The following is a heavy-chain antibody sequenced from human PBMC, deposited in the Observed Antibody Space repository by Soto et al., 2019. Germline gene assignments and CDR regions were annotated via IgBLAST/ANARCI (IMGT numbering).Heavy chain of an antibody. CDR3: ARDDVDFWSGYYPYYYYYGMDV. CDR2: ISAYNGNT. J-gene: IGHJ6*02. V-gene: IGHV1-18*01. D-gene: IGHD3-3*01. CDR1: GYTFTSYG. Sequence: ASVKVSCKASGYTFTSYGISWVRRAPGQGLEWMGWISAYNGNTNYAQKLQGRVAMTTDTSTNTAYMELRSLRSDDTAVYYCARDDVDFWSGYYPYYYYYGMDVWGQGTTVTVSS.